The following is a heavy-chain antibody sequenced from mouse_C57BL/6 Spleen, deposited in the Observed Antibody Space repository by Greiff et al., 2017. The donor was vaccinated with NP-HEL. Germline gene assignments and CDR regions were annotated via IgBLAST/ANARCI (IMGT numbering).Heavy chain of an antibody. Sequence: QVQLQQPGAELVMPGASVKLSCKASGYTFTSYWMHWVKQRPGQGLEWIGEIDPSDSYTNYNQKFKGKSTLTVDKSSSTAYMQLSSLTSEDSAVYYCARSGSSYDYYAMDYGGQGTSVTVSS. V-gene: IGHV1-69*01. J-gene: IGHJ4*01. CDR1: GYTFTSYW. CDR2: IDPSDSYT. D-gene: IGHD1-1*01. CDR3: ARSGSSYDYYAMDY.